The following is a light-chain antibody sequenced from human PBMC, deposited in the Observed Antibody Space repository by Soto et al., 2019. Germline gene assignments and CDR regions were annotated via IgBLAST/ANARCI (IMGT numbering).Light chain of an antibody. Sequence: DIQLTQSPSFLSASVGDRVTITCRASQGTSSYLAWFQQKPGRAPKLLIYGASTLQSGVPARFSGSGSGTEFTLTISSLQPEDFATYYCQQYNSYSRTFGQGTKVDIK. V-gene: IGKV1-9*01. CDR3: QQYNSYSRT. CDR2: GAS. CDR1: QGTSSY. J-gene: IGKJ1*01.